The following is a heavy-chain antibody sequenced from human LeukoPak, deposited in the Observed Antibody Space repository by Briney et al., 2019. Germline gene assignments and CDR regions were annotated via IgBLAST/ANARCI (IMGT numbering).Heavy chain of an antibody. Sequence: PGGSLRLSCAASGFTFSNYWMNWVRQAPGKGLEWVANIKQDGSERYYVDSVKGRFTISRDNAKNSLYLQMNSLRAEDTAVYYCVRDEYYDFWSGYFDYYGMDVWGQGTTVTVSS. J-gene: IGHJ6*02. V-gene: IGHV3-7*01. CDR3: VRDEYYDFWSGYFDYYGMDV. CDR2: IKQDGSER. CDR1: GFTFSNYW. D-gene: IGHD3-3*01.